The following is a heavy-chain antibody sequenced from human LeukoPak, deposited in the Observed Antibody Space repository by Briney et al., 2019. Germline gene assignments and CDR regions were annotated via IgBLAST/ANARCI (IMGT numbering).Heavy chain of an antibody. CDR3: ARRSSGYSSGWYGGDFFDY. Sequence: SETLSLTCTVSGGSISSSSYYWGWIRQPPGKGLEWIGSIYYSGSTYYNPSLKSRVTISVDTSKNQFPLKLSSVTAADTAVYYCARRSSGYSSGWYGGDFFDYWGQGTLVTVSS. CDR2: IYYSGST. CDR1: GGSISSSSYY. D-gene: IGHD6-19*01. V-gene: IGHV4-39*01. J-gene: IGHJ4*02.